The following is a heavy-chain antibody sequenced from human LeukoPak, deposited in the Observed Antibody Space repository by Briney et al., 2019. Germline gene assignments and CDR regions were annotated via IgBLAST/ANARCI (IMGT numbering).Heavy chain of an antibody. Sequence: GGSLRLSCATSGITFSSYAMTWVRQAPGKGLEWVSVISGSGTSTFYADSVKGRFTISRDNSKKTLYLQMNSLRAEDTAVYYCAKDRYAWTAGYSYNPFDYWGQGTLVTVSS. V-gene: IGHV3-23*01. CDR2: ISGSGTST. D-gene: IGHD5-18*01. J-gene: IGHJ4*02. CDR3: AKDRYAWTAGYSYNPFDY. CDR1: GITFSSYA.